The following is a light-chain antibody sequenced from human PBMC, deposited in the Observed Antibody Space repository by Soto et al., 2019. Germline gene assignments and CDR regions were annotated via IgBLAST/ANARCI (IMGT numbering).Light chain of an antibody. J-gene: IGKJ5*01. CDR2: WAS. CDR1: QSLLHPSNKKNY. V-gene: IGKV4-1*01. CDR3: QQYYDTPPIT. Sequence: DIVMTQSPDSLAVSLGERATITCRSSQSLLHPSNKKNYLAWYQQRPGQAPKLLVYWASIRDSGVPDRFSGSGSATDFTLTITSLQAEDVAIYYCQQYYDTPPITFGQGTRLEIK.